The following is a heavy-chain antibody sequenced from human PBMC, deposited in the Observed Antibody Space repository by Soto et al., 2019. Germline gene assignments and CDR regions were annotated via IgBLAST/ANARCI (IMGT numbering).Heavy chain of an antibody. V-gene: IGHV1-69*13. D-gene: IGHD5-12*01. CDR1: GGTFSSYA. CDR2: IIPIFGTA. Sequence: SVKVSCKASGGTFSSYAISWVRQAPGQGLEWMGGIIPIFGTANYAQKFQGRVTITADESTSTAYMELSSLRSEDTAVYYCASTLISGYSGYDSPLYYYGMDVWGQGTTVAVYS. CDR3: ASTLISGYSGYDSPLYYYGMDV. J-gene: IGHJ6*02.